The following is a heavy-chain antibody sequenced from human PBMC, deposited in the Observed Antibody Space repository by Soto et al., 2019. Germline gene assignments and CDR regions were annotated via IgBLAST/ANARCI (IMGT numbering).Heavy chain of an antibody. J-gene: IGHJ2*01. CDR3: ARAGPDWYFDL. Sequence: GGSLRLSCAASGFTFLYYYMSWIRQAPGKGLEWVSYISSSSSYTNYADSVKGRFTISRDNAKNSLYLQMNSLRAEDTAVYYCARAGPDWYFDLWGRGTLVTVSS. CDR2: ISSSSSYT. CDR1: GFTFLYYY. V-gene: IGHV3-11*06.